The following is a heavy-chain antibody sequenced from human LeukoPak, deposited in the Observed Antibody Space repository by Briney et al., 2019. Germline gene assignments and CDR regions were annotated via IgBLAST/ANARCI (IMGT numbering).Heavy chain of an antibody. CDR1: GFTFSSYG. CDR3: VKGERKSLAMADY. V-gene: IGHV3-30*18. J-gene: IGHJ4*02. CDR2: ISYDGSNK. Sequence: PGGSLRLSCAASGFTFSSYGMLWVRQAPNRGLEWVGVISYDGSNKYYADSVKDRFTISRDNSKNTLYLQMNSLRDEDTAVYYCVKGERKSLAMADYWGQGTLVTVSS. D-gene: IGHD2-2*01.